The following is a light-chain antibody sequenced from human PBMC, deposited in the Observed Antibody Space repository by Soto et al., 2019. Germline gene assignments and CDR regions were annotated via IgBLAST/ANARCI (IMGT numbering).Light chain of an antibody. CDR2: HAS. CDR1: QSVSSN. CDR3: QQFYTWPLT. J-gene: IGKJ3*01. V-gene: IGKV3D-15*01. Sequence: IVMTQSPATLSVSPGEGATLSCRASQSVSSNLAWYQQKPGQAPRLVLYHASTRATGIPDRFSGSGSGTEFTLTIASLQSEDFAVYYCQQFYTWPLTVGPGTKVDIK.